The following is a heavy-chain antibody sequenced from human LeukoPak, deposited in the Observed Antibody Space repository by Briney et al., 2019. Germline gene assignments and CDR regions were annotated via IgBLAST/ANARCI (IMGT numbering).Heavy chain of an antibody. CDR1: GGTFSSYA. CDR3: ARGDGGSPVFDY. J-gene: IGHJ4*02. V-gene: IGHV1-69*06. Sequence: SVKVSCKASGGTFSSYAISWVRQAPGQGLEWMGGIIPIFGTADYAQKFQGRVTITADKSTSTAYMELSSLRSEDTAVYYCARGDGGSPVFDYWGQGTLVTVSS. CDR2: IIPIFGTA. D-gene: IGHD2-15*01.